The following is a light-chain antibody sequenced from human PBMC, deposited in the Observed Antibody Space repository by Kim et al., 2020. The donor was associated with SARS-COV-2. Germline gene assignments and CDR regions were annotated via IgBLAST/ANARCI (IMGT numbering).Light chain of an antibody. CDR2: PDN. CDR3: QVWDSSSWV. Sequence: SYELTQPPSVSVSPGQTARITCAGNEIGAKNVSWYQQKPGQAPVVVIYPDNKRPSGIPERFSGSNSGNTATLTLSGVEAGDEADYYCQVWDSSSWVFGGG. J-gene: IGLJ3*02. V-gene: IGLV3-1*01. CDR1: EIGAKN.